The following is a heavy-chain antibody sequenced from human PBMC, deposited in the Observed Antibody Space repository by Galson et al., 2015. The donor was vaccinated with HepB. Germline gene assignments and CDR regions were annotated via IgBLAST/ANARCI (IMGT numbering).Heavy chain of an antibody. Sequence: SWIRQPPGKGLEWIGYIYHSGTTYYDASLKSRVTISVDGSKNQFSLKLTSVTAADTAVYYCARGAHSGDDNWGQGTLVTVSS. J-gene: IGHJ4*02. CDR2: IYHSGTT. D-gene: IGHD2-15*01. V-gene: IGHV4-30-2*01. CDR3: ARGAHSGDDN.